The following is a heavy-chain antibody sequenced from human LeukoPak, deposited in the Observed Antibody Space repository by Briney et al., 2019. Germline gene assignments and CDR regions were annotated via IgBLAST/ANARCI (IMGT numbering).Heavy chain of an antibody. D-gene: IGHD2-2*01. CDR1: GFTFSSYG. CDR2: IRYDGSNK. V-gene: IGHV3-30*02. Sequence: PGGSLRLSCAASGFTFSSYGMHWVRQAPGKGLEWVAFIRYDGSNKYYADSVKGRFTISRDNSKNTLYLQMNSLRAEDTAVYYCAKDRLRVPAAMGLWFGPWGQGTLVTVSS. CDR3: AKDRLRVPAAMGLWFGP. J-gene: IGHJ5*02.